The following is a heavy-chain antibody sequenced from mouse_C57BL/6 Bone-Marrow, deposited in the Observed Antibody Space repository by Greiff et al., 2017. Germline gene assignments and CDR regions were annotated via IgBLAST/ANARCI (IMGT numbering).Heavy chain of an antibody. D-gene: IGHD1-1*01. CDR2: IDPNSGGT. J-gene: IGHJ4*01. CDR3: ARNYYGSSQYYYAMDY. Sequence: QVQLQQPGAELVKPGASVKLSCKASGYTFTSYWMHWVKQRPGRGLEWIGRIDPNSGGTKYNEKFKSKATLTVDKPSSTAYMQRSSLTSEDSAVYYCARNYYGSSQYYYAMDYWGQGTSVTVSS. V-gene: IGHV1-72*01. CDR1: GYTFTSYW.